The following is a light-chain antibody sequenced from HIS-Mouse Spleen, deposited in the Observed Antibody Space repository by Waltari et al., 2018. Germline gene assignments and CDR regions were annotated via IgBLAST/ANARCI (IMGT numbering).Light chain of an antibody. V-gene: IGLV3-10*01. CDR1: ALPTQY. J-gene: IGLJ2*01. CDR3: YSTDSSGNHRV. CDR2: EDS. Sequence: SYELTQPPSVSVSPGQTARITCSGAALPTQYAYRYQQKSGQAPVLVIYEDSKRPSGIPERFSGSSSGTMATLTISGAQVEDEADYYCYSTDSSGNHRVFGGGTKLTVL.